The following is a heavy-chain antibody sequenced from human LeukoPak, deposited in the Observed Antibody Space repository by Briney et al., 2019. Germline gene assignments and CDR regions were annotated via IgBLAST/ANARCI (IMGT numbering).Heavy chain of an antibody. CDR3: AKGDIVVVPAAN. CDR1: GFTFSSYG. J-gene: IGHJ4*02. Sequence: PGGYLRLSCAASGFTFSSYGMSWVRQAPGKGLEWVSAISGSGGSTYYADSVKGRFTISRDNSKNTLYLQMNSLRAEDTAVYYCAKGDIVVVPAANWGQGTLVTVSS. V-gene: IGHV3-23*01. D-gene: IGHD2-2*01. CDR2: ISGSGGST.